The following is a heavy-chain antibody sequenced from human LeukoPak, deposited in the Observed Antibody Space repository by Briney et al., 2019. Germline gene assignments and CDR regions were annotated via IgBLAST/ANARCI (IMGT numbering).Heavy chain of an antibody. CDR2: VYTSGST. J-gene: IGHJ3*02. Sequence: SETLSLTCSVSGGSISGYYWTLIRQPAGKGLEWIGRVYTSGSTHYNPSLKTRLTMSVDTSKNQFSLKLSSVTAADTAVYYCARLITGTTTAFDIWGQGTMVTVSS. CDR1: GGSISGYY. V-gene: IGHV4-4*07. D-gene: IGHD1-7*01. CDR3: ARLITGTTTAFDI.